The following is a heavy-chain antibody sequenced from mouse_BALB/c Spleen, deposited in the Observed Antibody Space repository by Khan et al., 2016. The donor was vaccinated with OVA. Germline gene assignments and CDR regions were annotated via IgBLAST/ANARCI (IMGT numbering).Heavy chain of an antibody. D-gene: IGHD1-2*01. CDR1: GFNIKDTY. CDR3: TSTEIHSYVSYAMDY. Sequence: VQLQQSGAELVKPGASVKLSCTASGFNIKDTYIHWVKQRPEQGLEWIGRIDPEFGNIKYDPKFQDKATIIADTSSNTAYLHLSSLTSEDTAVYFCTSTEIHSYVSYAMDYWGQGTSVTVSS. CDR2: IDPEFGNI. J-gene: IGHJ4*01. V-gene: IGHV14-3*02.